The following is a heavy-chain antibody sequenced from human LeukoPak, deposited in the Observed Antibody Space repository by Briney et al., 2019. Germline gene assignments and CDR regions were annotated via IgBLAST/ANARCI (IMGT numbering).Heavy chain of an antibody. Sequence: GGSLRLPCAASGFTFSSYAMSWVRQAPGKGLEWVSGISGSGDNTYYADSVKGRFTISRDNSKNTLYVQVNSLGTEDTAAYYCAKGSYYDSSGSFYFDYWGQGTLVTVSS. D-gene: IGHD3-22*01. CDR1: GFTFSSYA. CDR3: AKGSYYDSSGSFYFDY. CDR2: ISGSGDNT. J-gene: IGHJ4*02. V-gene: IGHV3-23*01.